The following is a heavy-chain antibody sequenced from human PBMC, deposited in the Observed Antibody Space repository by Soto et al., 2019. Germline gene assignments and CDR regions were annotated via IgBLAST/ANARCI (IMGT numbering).Heavy chain of an antibody. CDR2: IVVGSGNT. D-gene: IGHD3-3*01. J-gene: IGHJ4*02. V-gene: IGHV1-58*01. CDR1: GFTFSNSA. CDR3: AAVPYYDAGSNYFDY. Sequence: QMQLVQSGPEVKKPGTSVKVSCKASGFTFSNSAVQWVRQARGQRLEWIGRIVVGSGNTDSAQKFQERVTITRDMSKSTAYMELSSLSSEDTAVYYCAAVPYYDAGSNYFDYWGQGTLVTVSS.